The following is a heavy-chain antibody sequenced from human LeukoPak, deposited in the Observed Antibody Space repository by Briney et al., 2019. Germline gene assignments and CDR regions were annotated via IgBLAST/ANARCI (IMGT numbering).Heavy chain of an antibody. CDR1: GFTFSSYG. D-gene: IGHD3-10*01. Sequence: PGGSLRLSCAASGFTFSSYGMHWVRQAPGKGLEWVAVISYDGSNKYYADSVKGRFTISRDNSKNTLYLQMNSLRAEDTAVYYCAKDRRDYYGSGSYYNVGDYWGQGTLVTVSS. J-gene: IGHJ4*02. CDR2: ISYDGSNK. V-gene: IGHV3-30*18. CDR3: AKDRRDYYGSGSYYNVGDY.